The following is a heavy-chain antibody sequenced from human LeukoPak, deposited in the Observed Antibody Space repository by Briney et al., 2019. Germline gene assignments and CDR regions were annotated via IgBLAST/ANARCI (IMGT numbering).Heavy chain of an antibody. CDR3: ARGRKYSSGWYGGWFDP. V-gene: IGHV4-59*01. CDR2: IYYSGST. D-gene: IGHD6-19*01. CDR1: GGSFSGYY. J-gene: IGHJ5*02. Sequence: PSETLSLTCAVYGGSFSGYYWSWIRQPPGKGLEWIGYIYYSGSTNYNPSLKSRVTISVDTSKNQFSLKLSSVTAADTAVYYCARGRKYSSGWYGGWFDPWGQGTLVTVSS.